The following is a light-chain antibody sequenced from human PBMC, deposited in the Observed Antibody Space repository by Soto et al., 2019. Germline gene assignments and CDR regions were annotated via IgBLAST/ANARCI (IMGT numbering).Light chain of an antibody. CDR3: HQRQSWPRT. V-gene: IGKV3-11*01. CDR1: QSVSSY. Sequence: EIVLTQSPATLSLTPGERATLSSRASQSVSSYLAWYQQKPGQAPRLLIYDASNRATGIPARFSGSGSGTDFTLTISDVQPEDFALYYCHQRQSWPRTFGQGTKVDI. CDR2: DAS. J-gene: IGKJ1*01.